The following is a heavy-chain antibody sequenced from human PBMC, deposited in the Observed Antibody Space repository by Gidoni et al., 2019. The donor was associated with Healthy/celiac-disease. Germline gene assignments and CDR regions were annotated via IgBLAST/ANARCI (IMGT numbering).Heavy chain of an antibody. Sequence: EVQLVESGGGLIQPGGSLRLSCAASGFTVSSNYMSWVRQAPGKGLEWVSVIYSGGSTYYADSVKGRFTISRDNSKNTLYLQMNSLRAEDTAVYYCARDSFGSSSYCPLGYWGQGTLVTVSS. J-gene: IGHJ4*02. D-gene: IGHD2-15*01. CDR2: IYSGGST. CDR1: GFTVSSNY. V-gene: IGHV3-53*01. CDR3: ARDSFGSSSYCPLGY.